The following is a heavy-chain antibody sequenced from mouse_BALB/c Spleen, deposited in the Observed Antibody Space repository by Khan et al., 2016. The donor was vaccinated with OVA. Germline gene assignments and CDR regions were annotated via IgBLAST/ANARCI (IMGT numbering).Heavy chain of an antibody. CDR1: GFSLTTYG. D-gene: IGHD2-3*01. V-gene: IGHV2-9*02. CDR2: IWAGGDT. Sequence: QVQLKESGPGLVAPSQSLSITCTVSGFSLTTYGVHWVRQPPGKGLEWLGVIWAGGDTNYNSALMSRMSISKDHSTSQVFLKMNSLQTDDTAMYYSSRFYDGYYYTVDYWGQGTSVTVSS. J-gene: IGHJ4*01. CDR3: SRFYDGYYYTVDY.